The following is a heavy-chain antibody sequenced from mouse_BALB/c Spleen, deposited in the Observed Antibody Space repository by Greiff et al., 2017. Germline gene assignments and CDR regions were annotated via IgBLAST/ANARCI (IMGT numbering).Heavy chain of an antibody. CDR1: GFSLTSYG. CDR2: IWAGGST. V-gene: IGHV2-9*02. CDR3: ARERGGDAMDY. J-gene: IGHJ4*01. Sequence: VQGVESGPGLVAPSQSLSITCTVSGFSLTSYGVHWVRQPPGKGLEWLGVIWAGGSTNYNSALMSRLSISKDNSKSQVFLKMNSLQTDDTAMYYCARERGGDAMDYWGQGTSVTVSS.